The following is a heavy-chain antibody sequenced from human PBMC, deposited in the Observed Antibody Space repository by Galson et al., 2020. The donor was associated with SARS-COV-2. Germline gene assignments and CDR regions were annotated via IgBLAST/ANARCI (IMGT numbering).Heavy chain of an antibody. Sequence: GESLKISCAASGFTFSSYAMSWVRQAPGKGLEWVSAISGSGGSTYYADSVKGRFTISRDNSKNTLYLQMNSLRAEDTAVYYCAKDRGPAVRIFQHWGQGTLVTVSS. D-gene: IGHD2-2*01. CDR3: AKDRGPAVRIFQH. J-gene: IGHJ1*01. CDR1: GFTFSSYA. V-gene: IGHV3-23*01. CDR2: ISGSGGST.